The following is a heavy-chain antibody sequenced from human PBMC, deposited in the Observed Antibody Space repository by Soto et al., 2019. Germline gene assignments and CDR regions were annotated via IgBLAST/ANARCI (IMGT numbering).Heavy chain of an antibody. CDR1: GYTFTGYY. J-gene: IGHJ6*02. D-gene: IGHD3-3*01. V-gene: IGHV1-2*02. CDR2: INPNSGGT. Sequence: ASVKVSCKASGYTFTGYYMHWMRQAPGQGLEWMGWINPNSGGTNYAQKFQGRVTMTRDTSISTAYMELSRLRSDDTAVYYCARDPFRSITIFGVAYGMDVWGQGTTVTVSS. CDR3: ARDPFRSITIFGVAYGMDV.